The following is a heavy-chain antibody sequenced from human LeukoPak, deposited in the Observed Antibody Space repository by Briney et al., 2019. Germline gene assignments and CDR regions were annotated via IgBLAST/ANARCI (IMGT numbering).Heavy chain of an antibody. D-gene: IGHD1-1*01. V-gene: IGHV3-48*04. CDR1: GFTFSSYS. CDR2: ISSSSSTI. Sequence: GGSLRLSCAASGFTFSSYSMNWVRQAPGKGLEWVSYISSSSSTIYYADSVKGRFTISRDNAKNSLYLQMNSLRAEDTAVYYCATRLNDLGMDVWGKGTTVTVSS. CDR3: ATRLNDLGMDV. J-gene: IGHJ6*03.